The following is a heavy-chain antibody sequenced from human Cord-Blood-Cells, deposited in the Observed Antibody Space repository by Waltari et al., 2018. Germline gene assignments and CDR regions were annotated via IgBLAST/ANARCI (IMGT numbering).Heavy chain of an antibody. J-gene: IGHJ5*02. D-gene: IGHD2-2*01. CDR2: IYHSGST. Sequence: QVQLQESGPGLVKPSETLSLTCTVSGYSISSGSYWGWIRQPPGKGLEWIGSIYHSGSTYYNPSLKSRVTISVDTSKNQFSLKLSSVTAADTAVYYCARSFCSSTSCLNWFDPWGQGTLVTVSS. V-gene: IGHV4-38-2*02. CDR1: GYSISSGSY. CDR3: ARSFCSSTSCLNWFDP.